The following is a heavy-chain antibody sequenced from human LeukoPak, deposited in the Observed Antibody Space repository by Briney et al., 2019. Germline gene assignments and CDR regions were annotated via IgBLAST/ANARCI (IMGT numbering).Heavy chain of an antibody. Sequence: PGGSLRLSCAASGLNFNNFAMSWVRQAPGKGPEWLSAMTGPADTTYYAESVKGRFTISRDYSKSMVYLQMNSLRVEDTAIYYCAKGAEIDHWGQGTVVTVSS. CDR2: MTGPADTT. J-gene: IGHJ1*01. CDR3: AKGAEIDH. V-gene: IGHV3-23*01. CDR1: GLNFNNFA. D-gene: IGHD3-9*01.